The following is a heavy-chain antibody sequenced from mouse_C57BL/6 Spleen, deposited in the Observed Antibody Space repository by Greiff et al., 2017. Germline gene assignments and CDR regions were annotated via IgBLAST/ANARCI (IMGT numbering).Heavy chain of an antibody. CDR1: EYEFPSHD. CDR3: ARHYDYDFDC. D-gene: IGHD2-4*01. CDR2: INSDGGST. Sequence: EVQRVESGGGLVQPGESLTLSCESNEYEFPSHDMSWVRQTPEKRLELVADINSDGGSTYYTDTMKRRFIISRDNTKKTLYLQMSSLRSEDTALYYCARHYDYDFDCWGKGTTLTVSS. J-gene: IGHJ2*01. V-gene: IGHV5-2*01.